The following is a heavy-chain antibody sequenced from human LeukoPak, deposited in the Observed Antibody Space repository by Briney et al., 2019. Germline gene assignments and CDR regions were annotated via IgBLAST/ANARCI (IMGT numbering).Heavy chain of an antibody. D-gene: IGHD3-10*01. V-gene: IGHV4-59*10. CDR1: GGSFSGYY. Sequence: SETLSLTCAVYGGSFSGYYWSWIRQPAGKGLEWIGRIYTSGSTNYNPSLKSRVTMSVDTSKNQFSLKLSSVTAADTAVYYCARSLQELYGSGEYYFDYWGQGTLVTVSS. CDR2: IYTSGST. CDR3: ARSLQELYGSGEYYFDY. J-gene: IGHJ4*02.